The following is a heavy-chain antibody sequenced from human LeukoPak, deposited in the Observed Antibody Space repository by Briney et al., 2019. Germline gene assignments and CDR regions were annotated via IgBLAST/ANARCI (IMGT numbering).Heavy chain of an antibody. CDR2: TYYSGST. CDR3: ARHLSDYDFWSGYYEGGDYFDY. Sequence: PSETLSLTCTVSGGSISSSSYYWGWIRQPPGKGLEWIGSTYYSGSTYYNPSLKSRVTISVDTSKDQFSLKLSSVTAADTAVYYCARHLSDYDFWSGYYEGGDYFDYWGQGTLVTVSS. D-gene: IGHD3-3*01. V-gene: IGHV4-39*01. J-gene: IGHJ4*02. CDR1: GGSISSSSYY.